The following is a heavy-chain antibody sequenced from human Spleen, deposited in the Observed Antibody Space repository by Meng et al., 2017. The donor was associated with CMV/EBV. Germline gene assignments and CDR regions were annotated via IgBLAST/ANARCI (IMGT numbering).Heavy chain of an antibody. V-gene: IGHV3-13*01. CDR3: ARARSPTHFDY. J-gene: IGHJ4*02. CDR1: GFTFSSYA. Sequence: GESLKISCAASGFTFSSYAMHWVRQPTGKGLEWVSSIGTVGDTYSIGSVKGRFIISREDAKNSVYLQMNGLRDGDTGLYYCARARSPTHFDYWGQGALVTVSS. CDR2: IGTVGDT.